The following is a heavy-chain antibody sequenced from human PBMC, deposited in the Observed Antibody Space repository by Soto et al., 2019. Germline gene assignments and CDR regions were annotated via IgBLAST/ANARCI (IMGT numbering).Heavy chain of an antibody. V-gene: IGHV3-33*01. D-gene: IGHD6-19*01. CDR1: GFSFRNYG. Sequence: QEQLVESGGGVVQPGRSLRLSCAASGFSFRNYGIHWVRQAPGKGLDWVAVIWYDGSKRYYADSVRGRFTISRDKSGNTVHLHMDRLRAEATAVYYCARGLGSGGIHSGLDVWGQGTMVVVSP. CDR2: IWYDGSKR. CDR3: ARGLGSGGIHSGLDV. J-gene: IGHJ3*01.